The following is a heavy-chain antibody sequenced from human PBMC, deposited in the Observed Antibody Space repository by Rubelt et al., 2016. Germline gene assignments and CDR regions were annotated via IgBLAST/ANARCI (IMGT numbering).Heavy chain of an antibody. CDR2: IYHSGST. D-gene: IGHD6-19*01. J-gene: IGHJ4*02. Sequence: QVQPQESGPGLVKPSETLSLTCTVSGYSISSGYYWGWLRQPPGKGLECIGRIYHSGSTYYTPSLKSRVTISVETSKNQFSRKLSSVTAADTAVYYCARDHSSGWYLEGFFDYWGQGTLVTVSS. V-gene: IGHV4-38-2*02. CDR3: ARDHSSGWYLEGFFDY. CDR1: GYSISSGYY.